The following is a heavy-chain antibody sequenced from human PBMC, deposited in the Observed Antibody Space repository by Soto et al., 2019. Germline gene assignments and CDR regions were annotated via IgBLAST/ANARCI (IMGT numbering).Heavy chain of an antibody. D-gene: IGHD1-1*01. Sequence: EVQLVESGGGLVQPGRSLRLSCAASGFTFDDYAMHWVRQAPGKGLEWVSSISWNSGSIGYADSVKGRFTISRDNAKNSLYLQMNSLRAEDTAFYYCAKDSFYNWNDGRQRGYYYGLDVWGQGTTVTVSS. CDR1: GFTFDDYA. CDR3: AKDSFYNWNDGRQRGYYYGLDV. V-gene: IGHV3-9*01. CDR2: ISWNSGSI. J-gene: IGHJ6*02.